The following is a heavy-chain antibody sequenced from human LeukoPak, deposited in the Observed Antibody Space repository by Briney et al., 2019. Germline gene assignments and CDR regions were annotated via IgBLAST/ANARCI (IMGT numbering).Heavy chain of an antibody. D-gene: IGHD1-1*01. CDR1: GYTFTTYG. CDR3: ARLPMGFTDDGYYFYMDV. Sequence: ASVKVSCKASGYTFTTYGITWVRQAPGQVLEWMGWISGYNGNPNYAHKFQGRVTMTTDTSTTTAYMELRSLRSDDTAVYYCARLPMGFTDDGYYFYMDVWGRGTTVTASS. CDR2: ISGYNGNP. J-gene: IGHJ6*03. V-gene: IGHV1-18*01.